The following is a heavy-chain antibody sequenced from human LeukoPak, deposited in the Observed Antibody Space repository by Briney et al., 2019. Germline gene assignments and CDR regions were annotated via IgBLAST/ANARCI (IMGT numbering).Heavy chain of an antibody. D-gene: IGHD3-10*01. V-gene: IGHV4-61*02. CDR3: ARGLWFGDENPPYFDY. CDR1: GGSISSSNYY. CDR2: IYTSGST. J-gene: IGHJ4*02. Sequence: SETLSLTCTVSGGSISSSNYYWNWIRQPAGKGLEWIGRIYTSGSTNYNPSLKSRVTISVDTSKNQFSLKLSSVTAADTALYYCARGLWFGDENPPYFDYWGQGTLVTVSS.